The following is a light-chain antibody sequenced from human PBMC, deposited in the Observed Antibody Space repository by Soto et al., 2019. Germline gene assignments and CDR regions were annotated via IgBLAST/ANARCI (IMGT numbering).Light chain of an antibody. CDR1: TSNIGARYD. Sequence: QSVLTQPPSVSGAPGQRVTISCTGSTSNIGARYDVHWYQQLPGTAPKLLIYANSNRPSGVPDRFSGSKSGTSASLAITGLQAEDEADYYCQSYDSSLSGSVFSGGTKLTVL. V-gene: IGLV1-40*01. J-gene: IGLJ2*01. CDR2: ANS. CDR3: QSYDSSLSGSV.